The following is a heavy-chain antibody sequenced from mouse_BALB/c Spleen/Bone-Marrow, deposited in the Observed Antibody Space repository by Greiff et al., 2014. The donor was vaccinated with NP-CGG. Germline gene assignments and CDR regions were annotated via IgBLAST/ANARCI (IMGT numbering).Heavy chain of an antibody. V-gene: IGHV5-9-4*01. D-gene: IGHD3-2*02. J-gene: IGHJ4*01. CDR1: GFTFSSYA. CDR3: ARSPQRDYAMDY. CDR2: ISSGGSYT. Sequence: DVKLVESGGGLVKPGGSLKLSCAASGFTFSSYAMSWVRQSPEKRLEWVAEISSGGSYTYYPDTVTGRFTISRDNAKNTLYLEMSSLWSEDTAMYYCARSPQRDYAMDYWGQGTSVTVSS.